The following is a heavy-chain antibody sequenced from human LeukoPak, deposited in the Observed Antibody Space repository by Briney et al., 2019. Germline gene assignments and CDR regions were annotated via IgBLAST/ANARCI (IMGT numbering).Heavy chain of an antibody. D-gene: IGHD3-22*01. CDR1: GGSISSGSYY. CDR2: IYTSGST. Sequence: SETLSLTCTVSGGSISSGSYYWSWIRQPAGKGLEWIGRIYTSGSTNYNPSLKSRVTISVDTSKNRFSLKLSSVTAADTAVYYCARRNYYDSSGYPVLYFDYWGQGTLVTVSS. J-gene: IGHJ4*02. V-gene: IGHV4-61*02. CDR3: ARRNYYDSSGYPVLYFDY.